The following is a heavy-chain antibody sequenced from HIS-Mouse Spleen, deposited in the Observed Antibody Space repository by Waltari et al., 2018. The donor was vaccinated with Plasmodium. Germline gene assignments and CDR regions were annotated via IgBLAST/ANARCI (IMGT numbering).Heavy chain of an antibody. Sequence: QVQLVQSGAEVKKPGASVTVSCMASGSTFTGYYMHWLRQAPGQGLEWMGWINPNSGGTNYAQKFQGRVTMTRDTSISTAYMELSRLRSDDTAVYYCARDLAAAGHFDYWGQGTLVTVSS. CDR1: GSTFTGYY. V-gene: IGHV1-2*02. CDR2: INPNSGGT. CDR3: ARDLAAAGHFDY. D-gene: IGHD6-13*01. J-gene: IGHJ4*02.